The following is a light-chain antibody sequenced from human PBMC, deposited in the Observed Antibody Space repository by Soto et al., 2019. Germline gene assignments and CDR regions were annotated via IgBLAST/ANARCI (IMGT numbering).Light chain of an antibody. CDR1: QSVLYNSNNKNY. J-gene: IGKJ3*01. V-gene: IGKV4-1*01. Sequence: DIVMTQSPDSLAVSLGERATINCKSSQSVLYNSNNKNYLAWYQQKPGQPPKLLFYWASTRQYGVPDRFSGSGSGTDFTLTISSLQAEDVAVYYCQQYYNTPFTFGPGTKVDIK. CDR3: QQYYNTPFT. CDR2: WAS.